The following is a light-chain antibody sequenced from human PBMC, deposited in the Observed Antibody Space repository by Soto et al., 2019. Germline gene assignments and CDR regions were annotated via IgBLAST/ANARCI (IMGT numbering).Light chain of an antibody. CDR3: QQYNSYWT. V-gene: IGKV1-5*03. Sequence: DIQMTQSPSTLSASVGARVTIPCRASQSISSWLAWYQQKPGKAPKLLIYKASSLESGVPSRFSGSGSGTEFTLTISSLQPDDFATYYCQQYNSYWTFGQGTKVDIK. J-gene: IGKJ1*01. CDR1: QSISSW. CDR2: KAS.